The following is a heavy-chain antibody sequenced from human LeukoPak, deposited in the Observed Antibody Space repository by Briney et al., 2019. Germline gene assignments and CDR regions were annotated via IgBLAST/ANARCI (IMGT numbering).Heavy chain of an antibody. CDR3: ARVRGVGYYFDY. V-gene: IGHV3-49*03. D-gene: IGHD3-10*01. CDR2: IRSKDHGGTT. J-gene: IGHJ4*02. CDR1: GFTFGDYA. Sequence: GGSLRLSCTASGFTFGDYALSWFRQAPGKGLEWLSFIRSKDHGGTTEYAASVKGRFTISRDNAKNTLYLQMNSLRAEDTAVYYCARVRGVGYYFDYWGQGTLVTVSS.